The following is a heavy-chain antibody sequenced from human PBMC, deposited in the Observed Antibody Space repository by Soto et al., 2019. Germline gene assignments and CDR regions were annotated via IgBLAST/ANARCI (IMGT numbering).Heavy chain of an antibody. D-gene: IGHD6-13*01. CDR2: IIPMFGTT. CDR1: GGTFSRYA. CDR3: ARASIHGSSWYFWFDP. Sequence: QVQLVQSGAEVRKPGSSVKVSCKASGGTFSRYAINWVRQAPGQGLEWMGGIIPMFGTTNYAQKFTGRVTITADESTSTVYMELNTLRSEDAAVSCCARASIHGSSWYFWFDPWGKGTLVTVSS. V-gene: IGHV1-69*01. J-gene: IGHJ5*01.